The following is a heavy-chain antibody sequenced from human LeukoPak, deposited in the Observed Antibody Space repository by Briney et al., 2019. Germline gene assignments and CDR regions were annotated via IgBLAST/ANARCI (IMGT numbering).Heavy chain of an antibody. Sequence: GASVKVSCKASGYTFTSYGISWVRQAPGQGLEWMGWISAYNGNTNYAQKLQGRVTMTTDTSTSTAYMELRSLRSDDTAVYYCATADPYSGSYGTLPWFDYWGQGTLVTVSS. CDR3: ATADPYSGSYGTLPWFDY. CDR2: ISAYNGNT. J-gene: IGHJ4*02. V-gene: IGHV1-18*01. CDR1: GYTFTSYG. D-gene: IGHD1-26*01.